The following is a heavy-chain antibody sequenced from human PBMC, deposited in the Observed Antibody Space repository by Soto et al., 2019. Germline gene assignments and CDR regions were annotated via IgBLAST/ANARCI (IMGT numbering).Heavy chain of an antibody. CDR2: IYYSEST. Sequence: SETLTLTCTVSGGSISSSSYYWGWIRQPPGKGLEWIGSIYYSESTYYNPSLKSRVTISVDTSKNQFSLKLSSVTAADTAVYYCARRASSVAAAGRYYYYYGMDGWGQGTTVTVSS. CDR3: ARRASSVAAAGRYYYYYGMDG. J-gene: IGHJ6*02. V-gene: IGHV4-39*01. D-gene: IGHD6-13*01. CDR1: GGSISSSSYY.